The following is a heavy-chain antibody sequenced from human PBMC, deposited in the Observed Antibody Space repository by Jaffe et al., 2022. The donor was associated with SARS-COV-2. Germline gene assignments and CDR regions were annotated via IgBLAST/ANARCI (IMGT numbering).Heavy chain of an antibody. J-gene: IGHJ3*02. CDR1: GFTFSDYY. V-gene: IGHV3-11*01. CDR2: ISSRGSAI. Sequence: QVQLVESGGGLVQPGGSLRLSCVASGFTFSDYYMTWIRQAPGKGLEWVSYISSRGSAIYYADSVKGRFTISRDNAKNSLYLQMNSLRAEDTAVYYCAREVAAHSRGDAFDIWGQGTMVTVSS. CDR3: AREVAAHSRGDAFDI. D-gene: IGHD2-15*01.